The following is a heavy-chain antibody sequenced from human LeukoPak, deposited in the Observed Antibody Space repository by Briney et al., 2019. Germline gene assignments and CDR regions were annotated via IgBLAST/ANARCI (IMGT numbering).Heavy chain of an antibody. D-gene: IGHD5-12*01. CDR1: GFTFSSHW. CDR3: ARDPVRGYSGYEGDY. V-gene: IGHV3-7*01. Sequence: GGSLRLSCAASGFTFSSHWMSWVRQAPGKGLEWVANIKQDGSEKYYVDSVKGRFTISRDNAKNSLYLQMNSLRAEDTAVYYCARDPVRGYSGYEGDYWGQGTLVTVSS. J-gene: IGHJ4*02. CDR2: IKQDGSEK.